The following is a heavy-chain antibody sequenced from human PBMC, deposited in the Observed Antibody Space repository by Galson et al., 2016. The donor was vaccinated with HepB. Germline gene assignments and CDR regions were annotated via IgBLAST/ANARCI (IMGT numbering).Heavy chain of an antibody. D-gene: IGHD3-9*01. V-gene: IGHV4-4*02. CDR2: VYHGGST. J-gene: IGHJ4*02. CDR3: ARGSPDYNVLTGSYKGFFTS. Sequence: ETLSLTCTVSGASIKATRWWSWVRQPPGQGLEWIGEVYHGGSTHYNPSLNTRPVISVKKSKNKFFLNLTSVTAADAAIYYCARGSPDYNVLTGSYKGFFTSWGQGILVTVSS. CDR1: GASIKATRW.